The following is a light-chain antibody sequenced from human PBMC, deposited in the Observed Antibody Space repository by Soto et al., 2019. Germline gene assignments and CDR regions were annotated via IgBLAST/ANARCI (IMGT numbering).Light chain of an antibody. Sequence: EIVMTQSPATLSVSPGERATLSCRASQSVSSNLAWYQQKPGQAPRLLIYGASTRATGIPARFSGSGSGTEFSLSVGSLESEDFAVYYCQQDNKWPPWTFGQGTKVEIK. CDR3: QQDNKWPPWT. CDR2: GAS. V-gene: IGKV3-15*01. J-gene: IGKJ1*01. CDR1: QSVSSN.